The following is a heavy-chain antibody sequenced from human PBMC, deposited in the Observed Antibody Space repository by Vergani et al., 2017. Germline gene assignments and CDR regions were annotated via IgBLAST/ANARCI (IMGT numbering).Heavy chain of an antibody. Sequence: EVQLLESGGGSAQPGESLRLSCVASGFTFTAHGLNWVRQAPGKGLEWIGFIRSKTYGATTEYAASVRGRFTISRDDSKGIAYLQMSSLKKEDTAVYRCAVEIYDYGGSRDFDYWGQGTLVTVSS. D-gene: IGHD4-23*01. CDR2: IRSKTYGATT. V-gene: IGHV3-49*04. CDR3: AVEIYDYGGSRDFDY. CDR1: GFTFTAHG. J-gene: IGHJ4*02.